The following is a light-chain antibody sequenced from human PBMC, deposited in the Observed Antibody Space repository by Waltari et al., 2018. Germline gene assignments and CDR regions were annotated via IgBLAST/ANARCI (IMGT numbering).Light chain of an antibody. CDR2: VKSDGSH. J-gene: IGLJ2*01. CDR1: SGPSNYA. Sequence: QLVVTQSPSASASLGASVKLTCTLSSGPSNYAIAWHPQQPEKGPRYLMKVKSDGSHTKGDGIPDRFSGSSSGAERYLTISSLQSEDEADYYCQTWASGIVVFGGGTKLTVL. CDR3: QTWASGIVV. V-gene: IGLV4-69*01.